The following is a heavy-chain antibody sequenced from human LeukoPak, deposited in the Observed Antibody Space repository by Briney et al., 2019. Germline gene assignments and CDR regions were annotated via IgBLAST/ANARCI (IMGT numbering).Heavy chain of an antibody. Sequence: GGSLRLSCAASGFTFSSYAMSWVRQAPGKGLEWVSAISGSGGSTYYADSVKGRFTISRDNSKNTLYLQMNSLRAEDTAVYYCATFSFGGYYYYYGMDVWGQGTTVTVSS. D-gene: IGHD4-23*01. CDR1: GFTFSSYA. V-gene: IGHV3-23*01. J-gene: IGHJ6*02. CDR3: ATFSFGGYYYYYGMDV. CDR2: ISGSGGST.